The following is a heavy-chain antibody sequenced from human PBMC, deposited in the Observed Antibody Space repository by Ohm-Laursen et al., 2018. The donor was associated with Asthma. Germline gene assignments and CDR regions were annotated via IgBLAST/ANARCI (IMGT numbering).Heavy chain of an antibody. CDR3: ARGHGYIQY. J-gene: IGHJ4*02. Sequence: SETLSLTCTLSGASFSTSYWGWIRQPPGEGLVWIGYIYSTGSTNYNPSLESRFTISIDTSTNQFSLKQSSVSAADTAVYYCARGHGYIQYWGQGTLVTVSS. CDR2: IYSTGST. V-gene: IGHV4-59*01. CDR1: GASFSTSY.